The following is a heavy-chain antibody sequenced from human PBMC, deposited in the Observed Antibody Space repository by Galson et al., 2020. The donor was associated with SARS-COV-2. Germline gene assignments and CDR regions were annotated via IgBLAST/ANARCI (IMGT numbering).Heavy chain of an antibody. D-gene: IGHD3-22*01. Sequence: SETLSLTCTVSGGSISSSSYYWGWIRQPPGKGLEWIGSIYYSGSTYYNPSIKRRVTISVDTSKNQFSLKLSSVTAADTAVYYCARLPYYYDSSYAFDIWGQGTMVTVSS. CDR3: ARLPYYYDSSYAFDI. CDR2: IYYSGST. J-gene: IGHJ3*02. CDR1: GGSISSSSYY. V-gene: IGHV4-39*01.